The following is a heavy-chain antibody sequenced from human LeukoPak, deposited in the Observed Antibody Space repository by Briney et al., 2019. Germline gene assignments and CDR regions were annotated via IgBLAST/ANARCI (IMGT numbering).Heavy chain of an antibody. CDR1: GGSTSNYY. V-gene: IGHV4-59*01. CDR3: AREETRVQSAFDI. Sequence: PSETLSLTCTVSGGSTSNYYWNWIRQPPGKGLEWIGYIYYSGSTNYNPSLRSRVTISVDTSKNHFSLKLSSVTAADTAVYYCAREETRVQSAFDIWGQGTMVTVSS. J-gene: IGHJ3*02. CDR2: IYYSGST.